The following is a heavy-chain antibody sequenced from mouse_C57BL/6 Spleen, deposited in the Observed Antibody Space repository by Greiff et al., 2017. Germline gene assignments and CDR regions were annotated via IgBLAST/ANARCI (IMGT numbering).Heavy chain of an antibody. D-gene: IGHD2-4*01. CDR2: IYPGDGDT. J-gene: IGHJ2*01. V-gene: IGHV1-82*01. CDR1: GYAFSSSW. CDR3: ARSGDYDESYYFDY. Sequence: VQLKQSGPELVKPGASVKISCKASGYAFSSSWMNWVKQRPGKGLEWIGRIYPGDGDTNYNGKFKGKATLTADKSSSTAYMQLSSLTSEDSAVYFCARSGDYDESYYFDYWGQGTTLTVSS.